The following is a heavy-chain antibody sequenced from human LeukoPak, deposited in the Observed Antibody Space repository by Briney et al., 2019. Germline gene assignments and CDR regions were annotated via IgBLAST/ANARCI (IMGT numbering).Heavy chain of an antibody. CDR1: GFTFSSYS. V-gene: IGHV3-21*01. D-gene: IGHD3-3*01. CDR3: ASYYELN. J-gene: IGHJ4*02. CDR2: ISSSTSYI. Sequence: GGSLKLSCAASGFTFSSYSMNWVRQAPGRGLEWVSSISSSTSYIYYADSVKGRFTLSRDNAKNSLYLQMNSLRAEDTAVYYCASYYELNWGQGTLVTVSS.